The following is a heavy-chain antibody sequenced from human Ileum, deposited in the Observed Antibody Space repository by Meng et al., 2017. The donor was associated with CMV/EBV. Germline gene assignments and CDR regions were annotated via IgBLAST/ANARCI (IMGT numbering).Heavy chain of an antibody. V-gene: IGHV3-13*01. CDR1: GFTFSRYD. D-gene: IGHD2-21*01. CDR3: ARASKDYVGGHWDYGMDV. J-gene: IGHJ6*02. Sequence: LSLTCAASGFTFSRYDMHWVRQAPGKGLEWLSAIGTIFDTFYPGSVKGRFTISRDNAKNSLFLQMNNLRVGDTAVYYCARASKDYVGGHWDYGMDVWGQGTTVTVSS. CDR2: IGTIFDT.